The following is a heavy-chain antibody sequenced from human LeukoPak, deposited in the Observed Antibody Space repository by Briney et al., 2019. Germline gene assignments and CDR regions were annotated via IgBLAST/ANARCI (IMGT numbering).Heavy chain of an antibody. CDR2: FSGSGGST. CDR3: TRFFYPIYSSGQNDHDY. Sequence: GGSLRLSCAASGFTFSSYAMSWVRQAPGRGLEWVSSFSGSGGSTYYADSVKGRFTISRDNSKNTLYLQMNSLRAEDTAVYYCTRFFYPIYSSGQNDHDYWGQGTLVTVSS. D-gene: IGHD3-22*01. J-gene: IGHJ4*02. V-gene: IGHV3-23*01. CDR1: GFTFSSYA.